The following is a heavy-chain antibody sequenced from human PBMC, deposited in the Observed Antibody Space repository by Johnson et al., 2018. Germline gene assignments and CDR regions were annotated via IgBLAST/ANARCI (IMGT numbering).Heavy chain of an antibody. CDR3: ASPVWFGENYYYMDV. V-gene: IGHV3-7*01. CDR1: GFTFSSYG. CDR2: IKQDGREK. Sequence: VQLVQSGGGVVQPGRSRRLSCAASGFTFSSYGMHWVRQAPGKGLEWVANIKQDGREKYYVDAVKGRFTISRDNAKNSLYLQMNSLRAEDTAVYYCASPVWFGENYYYMDVWGKGTTVTVSS. J-gene: IGHJ6*03. D-gene: IGHD3-10*01.